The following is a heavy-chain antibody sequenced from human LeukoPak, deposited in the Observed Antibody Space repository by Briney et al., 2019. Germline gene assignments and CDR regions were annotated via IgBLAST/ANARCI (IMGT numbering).Heavy chain of an antibody. D-gene: IGHD4-17*01. J-gene: IGHJ4*02. V-gene: IGHV4-39*02. CDR2: IYYTGDT. CDR3: ARGGTVTTLWVFDY. CDR1: GGAITSTDSY. Sequence: SETLSLTCTVSGGAITSTDSYWGWIRQPPGKGLEWIGNIYYTGDTYYNPPLKSRVTISVDTSKNHFSLKVSSVTAADTAVYYCARGGTVTTLWVFDYWGQGTLVTVFS.